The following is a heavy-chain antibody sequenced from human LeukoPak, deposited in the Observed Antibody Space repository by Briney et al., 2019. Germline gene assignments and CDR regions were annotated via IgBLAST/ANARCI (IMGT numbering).Heavy chain of an antibody. D-gene: IGHD3-10*01. V-gene: IGHV3-74*01. CDR1: GFTFSTYW. Sequence: GGSLGLSCAASGFTFSTYWMHWVRQAPGKGLVWVSTSNSDGSNTFYADSVKGRFTISRDNAKNTLYLQMNSLRVEDTAVYYCASLAYGPDYWGQGTLVTVSS. J-gene: IGHJ4*02. CDR2: SNSDGSNT. CDR3: ASLAYGPDY.